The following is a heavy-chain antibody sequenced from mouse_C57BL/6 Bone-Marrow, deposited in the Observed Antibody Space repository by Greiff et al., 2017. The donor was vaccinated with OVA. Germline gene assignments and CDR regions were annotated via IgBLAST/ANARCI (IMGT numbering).Heavy chain of an antibody. Sequence: EVKLVESGGGLVKPGGSLKLSCAASGFTFSSYAMSWVRQTPEKRLEWVATISDGGSYTYYPDNVKGRFTISRDNAKNNLYLQMSHLKSEDTAMYYCARGRYYYGSSYWYFDVWGTGTTVTVSS. CDR1: GFTFSSYA. CDR3: ARGRYYYGSSYWYFDV. CDR2: ISDGGSYT. D-gene: IGHD1-1*01. J-gene: IGHJ1*03. V-gene: IGHV5-4*03.